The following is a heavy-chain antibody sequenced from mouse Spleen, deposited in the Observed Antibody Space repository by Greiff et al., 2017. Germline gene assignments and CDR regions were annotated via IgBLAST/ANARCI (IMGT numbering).Heavy chain of an antibody. V-gene: IGHV1-59*01. J-gene: IGHJ1*01. CDR2: IDPSDSYT. Sequence: VQLQQSGAELVRPGTSVKLSCKASGYTFTSYWMHWVKQRPGQGLEWIGVIDPSDSYTNYNQKFKGKATLTVDTSSSTAYMQLSSLTSEDSAVYYCARRHGNYWYFDVWGAGTTVTVSS. CDR1: GYTFTSYW. D-gene: IGHD2-1*01. CDR3: ARRHGNYWYFDV.